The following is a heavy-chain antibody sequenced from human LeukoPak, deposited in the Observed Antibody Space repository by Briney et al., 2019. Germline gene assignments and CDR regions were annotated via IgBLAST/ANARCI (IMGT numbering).Heavy chain of an antibody. CDR3: ARDRGLAPNWFDP. J-gene: IGHJ5*02. CDR1: GYTSTGYY. D-gene: IGHD3-22*01. V-gene: IGHV1-2*02. Sequence: GASVKVSCKASGYTSTGYYMHWVRQAPGQGLEWMGWINPNSGGTNYAQKFQGRVTMTRDTSISTAYMELSRLRSDDTAVYYCARDRGLAPNWFDPWGQGTLVTVSS. CDR2: INPNSGGT.